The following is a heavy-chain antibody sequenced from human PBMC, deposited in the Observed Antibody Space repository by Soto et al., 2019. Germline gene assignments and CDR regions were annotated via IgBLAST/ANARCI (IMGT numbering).Heavy chain of an antibody. J-gene: IGHJ6*03. Sequence: SXTLSLTCTVSGDSVRNQYWSWIRRPPGRGLEWIGYIYRSGSTKYNPSLKSRLTISVDTSKNQFSLKLSSVTAADTAVYYCARTLDYGHMDVWGKGTTVTVSS. D-gene: IGHD3-16*01. CDR1: GDSVRNQY. CDR3: ARTLDYGHMDV. CDR2: IYRSGST. V-gene: IGHV4-4*09.